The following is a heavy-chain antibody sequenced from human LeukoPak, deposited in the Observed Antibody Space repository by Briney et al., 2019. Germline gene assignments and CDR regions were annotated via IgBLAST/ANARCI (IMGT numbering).Heavy chain of an antibody. CDR3: ARKYCSGGSCYRIDY. CDR2: IYYSGST. D-gene: IGHD2-15*01. CDR1: GGSISSSSYY. V-gene: IGHV4-39*07. J-gene: IGHJ4*02. Sequence: SETLSLTCTVSGGSISSSSYYWGWIRQPPGKGLEWIGSIYYSGSTYYNPSLKSRVTISVDTSKNQFSLKLSSVTAADTAVYYCARKYCSGGSCYRIDYWGQGTLVTVSS.